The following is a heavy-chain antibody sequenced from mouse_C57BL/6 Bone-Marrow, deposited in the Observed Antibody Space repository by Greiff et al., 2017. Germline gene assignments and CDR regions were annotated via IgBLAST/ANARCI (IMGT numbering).Heavy chain of an antibody. CDR3: ARRGGGYWYFDV. V-gene: IGHV5-15*01. J-gene: IGHJ1*03. CDR1: GFTFSDYG. Sequence: EVNVVESGGGLVQPGGSLKLSCAASGFTFSDYGMAWVRQAPRKGPEWVAFISNLAYSIYYADTVTGRFTISRENAKNTLYLEMSSLRSEDTAMYYCARRGGGYWYFDVWGTGTTVTVSS. CDR2: ISNLAYSI.